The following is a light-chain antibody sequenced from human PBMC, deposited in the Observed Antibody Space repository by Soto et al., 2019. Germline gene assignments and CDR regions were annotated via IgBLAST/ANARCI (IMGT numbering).Light chain of an antibody. Sequence: DLQMTQSPSSLSASVGDRVTITCQASQDISNYLNWYQQKPAKAPKLLIFDASNVETGVPSRFSGSGSGTDFTFTIHSLQPEDAATYYCQQYEDLPLTFGGGTKVGIK. V-gene: IGKV1-33*01. J-gene: IGKJ4*01. CDR2: DAS. CDR3: QQYEDLPLT. CDR1: QDISNY.